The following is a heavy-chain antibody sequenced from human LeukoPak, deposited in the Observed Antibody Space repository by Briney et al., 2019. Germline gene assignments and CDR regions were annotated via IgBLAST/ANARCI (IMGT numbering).Heavy chain of an antibody. CDR1: GGSISSGGYY. V-gene: IGHV4-31*03. CDR2: IYYSGST. D-gene: IGHD2-8*01. Sequence: PSQTLSLTCTVSGGSISSGGYYWSWIRQHPGKGLGWIGYIYYSGSTYYNPSLKSRVTISVDTSKHQFSLKLSSVTAADTAVYYCARSECQTNDAFDIWGQGTMVTVSS. CDR3: ARSECQTNDAFDI. J-gene: IGHJ3*02.